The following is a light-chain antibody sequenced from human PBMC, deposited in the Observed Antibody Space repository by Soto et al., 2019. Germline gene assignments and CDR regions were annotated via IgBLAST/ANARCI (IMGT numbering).Light chain of an antibody. J-gene: IGLJ3*02. CDR1: RSNIGNNA. V-gene: IGLV1-44*01. CDR2: NNN. CDR3: ATWDDSLNARGV. Sequence: QPVLTQTPSASGTPGQTVTISCSGSRSNIGNNAVSWYQQFPGTAPKLLIYNNNQRPSGVPDRFSGSKSGTSASLAISGLQSEDEADCYCATWDDSLNARGVFGGGTKLTVL.